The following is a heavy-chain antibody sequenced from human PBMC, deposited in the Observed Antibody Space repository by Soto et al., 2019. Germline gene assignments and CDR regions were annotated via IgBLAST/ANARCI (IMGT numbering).Heavy chain of an antibody. CDR3: AKSSGYRGFHDGTDSKWFDY. D-gene: IGHD5-12*01. J-gene: IGHJ4*02. Sequence: EVQLLESGGTLVQPGGSLRLSCVASGFTFSNYAMSWVRQAPGKGLEWVSTVTTRGASTYYADSVKGRFAISRDESMNTLYLQMNSLRADDTSVYYCAKSSGYRGFHDGTDSKWFDYWGQGTLVTVSS. CDR2: VTTRGAST. V-gene: IGHV3-23*01. CDR1: GFTFSNYA.